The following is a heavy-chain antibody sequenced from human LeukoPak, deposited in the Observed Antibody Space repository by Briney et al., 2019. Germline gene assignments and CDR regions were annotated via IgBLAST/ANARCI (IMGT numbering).Heavy chain of an antibody. CDR1: GFTFSGSW. CDR3: GSGHYGLDV. V-gene: IGHV3-7*01. CDR2: INPDGSER. Sequence: GGSLRLSCAASGFTFSGSWMTWVRQTPGGGLEWVAHINPDGSERDYVDSVKGRLTISRDNAANSLSLQMNSLRVEDTAVYYCGSGHYGLDVWGRGTTVTISS. J-gene: IGHJ6*02. D-gene: IGHD3/OR15-3a*01.